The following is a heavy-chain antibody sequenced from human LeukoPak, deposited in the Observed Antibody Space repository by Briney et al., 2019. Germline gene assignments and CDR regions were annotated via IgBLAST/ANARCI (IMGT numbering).Heavy chain of an antibody. CDR1: GDSISSGDYY. CDR2: IYTSGST. Sequence: SETLSLTCTVSGDSISSGDYYWSWIRQPAGKGLEWIGRIYTSGSTNYNPSLKSRVTISVDTSKNQFSLKLSSVTAADTAVYYCARWGTMVRGVKGFDYWGQGTLVTVSS. CDR3: ARWGTMVRGVKGFDY. J-gene: IGHJ4*02. V-gene: IGHV4-61*02. D-gene: IGHD3-10*01.